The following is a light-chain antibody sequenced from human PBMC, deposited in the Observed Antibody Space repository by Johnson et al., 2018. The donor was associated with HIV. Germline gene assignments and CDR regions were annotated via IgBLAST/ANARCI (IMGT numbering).Light chain of an antibody. CDR1: SSNIGNNY. CDR3: GTWDSSLSVYV. CDR2: DNN. Sequence: QPVLTQPPSVSAAPGQKVTISCSGSSSNIGNNYVSWYQQLPGTAPKLLIYDNNKRPSGTPDRFSGSKSGKSATLAITGLQTGDEADYYCGTWDSSLSVYVFATGTKVTVL. V-gene: IGLV1-51*01. J-gene: IGLJ1*01.